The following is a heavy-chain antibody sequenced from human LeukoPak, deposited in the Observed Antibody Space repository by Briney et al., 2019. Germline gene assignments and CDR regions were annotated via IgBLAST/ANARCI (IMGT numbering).Heavy chain of an antibody. D-gene: IGHD6-6*01. CDR1: GFTLSSYS. J-gene: IGHJ4*02. V-gene: IGHV3-48*01. Sequence: GGSLRLSCAASGFTLSSYSMNWVRQAPGKGLEWLSYIDSDTYGNTIYYPHTVKGRFTISRDNAKNSLYLKMDSLRAEDTAVYYCASRTTGSSADFDYWGQGTLVTVSS. CDR2: IDSDTYGNTI. CDR3: ASRTTGSSADFDY.